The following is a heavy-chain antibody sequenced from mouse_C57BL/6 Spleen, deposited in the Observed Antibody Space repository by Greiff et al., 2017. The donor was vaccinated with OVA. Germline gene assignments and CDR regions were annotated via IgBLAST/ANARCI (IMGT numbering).Heavy chain of an antibody. CDR1: GYTFTDHT. Sequence: QVQLQQSDAELVKPGASVKISCKVSGYTFTDHTIHWMKQRPEQGLEWIGYIYPRDGSTKYNEKFKGKATLTADKSSSTAYRQSNSLTAEDAAVYFCDRRDSAGFLMDYWGQGTSVTVSA. CDR2: IYPRDGST. CDR3: DRRDSAGFLMDY. D-gene: IGHD3-2*02. J-gene: IGHJ4*01. V-gene: IGHV1-78*01.